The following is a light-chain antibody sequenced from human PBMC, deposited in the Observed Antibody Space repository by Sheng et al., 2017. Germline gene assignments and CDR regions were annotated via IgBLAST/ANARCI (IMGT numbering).Light chain of an antibody. Sequence: DIQMTQSPSTLSASVGDRVSITCRASQSVTDALAWYQQKPGKAPNLLIYAASTLQSGVPSRFSGSGSGTEFTLTISSLQPEDFATYYCQQLNSYPYTFGQGTKLEIK. CDR2: AAS. J-gene: IGKJ2*01. CDR1: QSVTDA. V-gene: IGKV1-5*01. CDR3: QQLNSYPYT.